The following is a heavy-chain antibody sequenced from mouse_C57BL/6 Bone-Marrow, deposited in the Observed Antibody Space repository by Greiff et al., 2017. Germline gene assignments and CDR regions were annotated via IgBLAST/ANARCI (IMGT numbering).Heavy chain of an antibody. CDR2: IYPRSGNI. V-gene: IGHV1-81*01. CDR3: ARATGFAY. J-gene: IGHJ3*01. D-gene: IGHD1-2*01. Sequence: VKLMESGAELARPGASVKLSCKASGYTFTSYGISWVKQRTGQGLEWIGEIYPRSGNIYYNEKFKGKATLTADKSSSTAYMELRSLTSEDSAVYFCARATGFAYWGRGTLVTVSA. CDR1: GYTFTSYG.